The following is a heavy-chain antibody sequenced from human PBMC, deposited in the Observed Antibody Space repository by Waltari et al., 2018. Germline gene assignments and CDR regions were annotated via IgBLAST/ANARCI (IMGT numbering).Heavy chain of an antibody. V-gene: IGHV4-31*01. CDR1: GGSISSGGYY. CDR3: ARGEWFGEPMGLDY. Sequence: QVQLQESGPGLVKPSQTLSLTCTVSGGSISSGGYYWSWIRQHPGKGLEWIGYIYYSGSTYYNPSLKSLVTISVDTSKNQFSLKLSSVTAADTAVYYCARGEWFGEPMGLDYWGQGTLVTVSS. D-gene: IGHD3-10*01. J-gene: IGHJ4*02. CDR2: IYYSGST.